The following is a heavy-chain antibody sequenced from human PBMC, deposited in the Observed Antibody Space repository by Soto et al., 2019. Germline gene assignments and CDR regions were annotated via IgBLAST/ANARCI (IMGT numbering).Heavy chain of an antibody. D-gene: IGHD6-6*01. CDR3: ARTKLEYSSSSWFDP. CDR1: GYSISSGYY. J-gene: IGHJ5*02. Sequence: SETLSLTCTVSGYSISSGYYWGWIRQPPGKGLEWIGSIYHSGSTDYNPSLKSRVTISVDTSKNQFSLKLSSVTAAVTAVYYCARTKLEYSSSSWFDPWGQGTLVTVSS. V-gene: IGHV4-38-2*02. CDR2: IYHSGST.